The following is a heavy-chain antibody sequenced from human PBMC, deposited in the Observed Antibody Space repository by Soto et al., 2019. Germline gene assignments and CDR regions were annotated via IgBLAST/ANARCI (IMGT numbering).Heavy chain of an antibody. J-gene: IGHJ4*02. V-gene: IGHV3-23*01. Sequence: GGSLRLSCAASGFTFSSYAMSWVRQAPGKGLEWVSAISGSGGSTYYADSVKGRFTNSKDNSKNTLYLQMNSLRAEDTAVYDCSKDFTVDTAMVNLDYWGQGTLVTVSS. CDR2: ISGSGGST. CDR1: GFTFSSYA. D-gene: IGHD5-18*01. CDR3: SKDFTVDTAMVNLDY.